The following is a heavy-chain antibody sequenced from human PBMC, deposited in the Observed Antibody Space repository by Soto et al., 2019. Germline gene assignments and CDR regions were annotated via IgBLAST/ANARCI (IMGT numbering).Heavy chain of an antibody. CDR3: ASPGTTTFHYYYYDGMDV. V-gene: IGHV1-69*12. D-gene: IGHD1-7*01. J-gene: IGHJ6*02. Sequence: QVQLVQSGAEVKKPGSSVKVSCKASGGTFSSYAISWVRQAPGQGLEWMGGIIPIFGTANYAQKFQGRVTITADESTSTAYMELSSLRSEDTAVYYCASPGTTTFHYYYYDGMDVWGQGTTVTVSS. CDR1: GGTFSSYA. CDR2: IIPIFGTA.